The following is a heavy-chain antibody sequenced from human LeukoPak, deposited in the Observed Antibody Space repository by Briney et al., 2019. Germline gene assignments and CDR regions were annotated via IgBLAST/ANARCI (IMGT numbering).Heavy chain of an antibody. D-gene: IGHD5-18*01. J-gene: IGHJ6*02. CDR2: ISGSGGST. CDR3: AKDPSYGRRDLVYYYGMDV. CDR1: GFSFSSYA. Sequence: GGSLRLSCAASGFSFSSYAMSWVRQAPGKGLEWVSGISGSGGSTYYADSVKGRFTISRDNSKNTLYLQMNSLRAEDTAVYYCAKDPSYGRRDLVYYYGMDVWGQGTTVTVSS. V-gene: IGHV3-23*01.